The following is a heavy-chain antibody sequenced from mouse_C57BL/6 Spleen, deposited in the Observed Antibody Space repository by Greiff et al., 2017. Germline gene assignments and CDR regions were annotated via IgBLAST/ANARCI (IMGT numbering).Heavy chain of an antibody. CDR2: IHPNSGST. J-gene: IGHJ4*01. Sequence: QVHVKQPGAELVKPGASVKLSCKASGYTFTSYCMHWVKQRPGQGLEWIGKIHPNSGSTNYNEKFKSKATLTVDKSSSTAYMQLSSLTSEDSAVYSGAKSYVTTDRVVDYWGQGTSVTVSS. CDR1: GYTFTSYC. D-gene: IGHD2-1*01. CDR3: AKSYVTTDRVVDY. V-gene: IGHV1-64*01.